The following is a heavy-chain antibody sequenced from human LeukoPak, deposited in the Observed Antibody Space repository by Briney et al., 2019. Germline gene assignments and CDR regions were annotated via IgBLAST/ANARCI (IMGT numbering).Heavy chain of an antibody. CDR3: ARSGLYYGSGSFDY. Sequence: PSETLSLTCAVYGGSFSGYYWSWIRQPPGKGLEWIGEINHSGSTNYNPSLKSRVTISVDTSKNQFSLKLSSVTAADMAVYYCARSGLYYGSGSFDYWGQGTLVTVSS. CDR1: GGSFSGYY. J-gene: IGHJ4*02. CDR2: INHSGST. D-gene: IGHD3-10*01. V-gene: IGHV4-34*01.